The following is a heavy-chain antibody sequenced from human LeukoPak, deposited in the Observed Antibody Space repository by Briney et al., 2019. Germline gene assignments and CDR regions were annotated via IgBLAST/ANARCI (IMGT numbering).Heavy chain of an antibody. CDR3: ARDLRVVITGSFDS. Sequence: GGSLRLSCAASGFSFDDYGLTWVCQAPGKGLELVSGINWNGDSTDYADSVKGRFTISRDNAKNSLYLQMNSLGAEDTALYYCARDLRVVITGSFDSWGQGTLVTVSS. D-gene: IGHD3-22*01. J-gene: IGHJ4*02. CDR1: GFSFDDYG. V-gene: IGHV3-20*04. CDR2: INWNGDST.